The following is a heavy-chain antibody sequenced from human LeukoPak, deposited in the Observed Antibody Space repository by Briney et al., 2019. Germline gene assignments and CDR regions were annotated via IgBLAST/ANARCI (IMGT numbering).Heavy chain of an antibody. Sequence: GSLRLSCAASGFTFSTYAMSWVHQAPGKGLEWVSTISGNGGRAFYADSVKGRFTISRDNSKNTLYLQMNSLRAEDTAVYYCAKEEYYYDSSPDHWGQGTLLTVSS. J-gene: IGHJ4*02. V-gene: IGHV3-23*01. CDR1: GFTFSTYA. CDR3: AKEEYYYDSSPDH. D-gene: IGHD3-22*01. CDR2: ISGNGGRA.